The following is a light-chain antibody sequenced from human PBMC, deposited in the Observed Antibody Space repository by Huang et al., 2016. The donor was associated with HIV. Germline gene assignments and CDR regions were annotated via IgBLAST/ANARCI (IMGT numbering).Light chain of an antibody. CDR2: VAS. J-gene: IGKJ2*01. Sequence: EIVMTQSPVTLSVSPGERATLSCRASQNIDSNLAWYHQKSGQAPRLLIYVASTRATGIPAMVSVSGSGTEFTLTISRLQSEDFVVYYCQRYNGWPPYTFGQGTKLEIK. CDR1: QNIDSN. V-gene: IGKV3-15*01. CDR3: QRYNGWPPYT.